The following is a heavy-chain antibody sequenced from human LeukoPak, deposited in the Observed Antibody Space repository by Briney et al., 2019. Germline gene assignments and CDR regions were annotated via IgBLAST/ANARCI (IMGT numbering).Heavy chain of an antibody. V-gene: IGHV3-49*04. CDR2: IRSKAYGGTT. Sequence: GGSLRLSYTASGFTFGDYAMSWVRQAPGKGLEWVGFIRSKAYGGTTEYAASVKGRFTISRDDSKNTLYLQMNSLKTEDTAVYYCTTDYYCSSTSCPYYFDYWGQGTLVTVSS. D-gene: IGHD2-2*01. J-gene: IGHJ4*02. CDR1: GFTFGDYA. CDR3: TTDYYCSSTSCPYYFDY.